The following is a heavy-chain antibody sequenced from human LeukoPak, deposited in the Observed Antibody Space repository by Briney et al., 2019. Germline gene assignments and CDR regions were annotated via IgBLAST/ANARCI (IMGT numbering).Heavy chain of an antibody. V-gene: IGHV4-38-2*01. D-gene: IGHD4-23*01. CDR3: ARKYGSNAGYFDY. Sequence: SETLSLTCAVSGYSISSGYYWGWVRQSPGKGLEWIGNTYHSGTSYYNPSLKSRVTISVDTSKNQFSLTPSSVTAADTALYYCARKYGSNAGYFDYWGQGALVTVSS. CDR1: GYSISSGYY. J-gene: IGHJ4*02. CDR2: TYHSGTS.